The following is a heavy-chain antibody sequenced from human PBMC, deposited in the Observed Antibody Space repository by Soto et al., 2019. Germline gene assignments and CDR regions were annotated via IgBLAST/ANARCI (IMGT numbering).Heavy chain of an antibody. CDR2: INPNSGGT. V-gene: IGHV1-2*04. CDR1: GYTFTGYY. D-gene: IGHD6-19*01. CDR3: ARARHSSGPYYYYYNAMDV. J-gene: IGHJ6*02. Sequence: ASVKVSCKASGYTFTGYYIHWVRQAPGQGLEWMGWINPNSGGTNYAQKFQGWVTMTRDTSISTAYMELSRLRSDDTAVYYCARARHSSGPYYYYYNAMDVWGQGTTVTVSS.